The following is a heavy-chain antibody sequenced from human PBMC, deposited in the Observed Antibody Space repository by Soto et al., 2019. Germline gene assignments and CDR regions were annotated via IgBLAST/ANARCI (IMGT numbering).Heavy chain of an antibody. CDR2: FIPMLGIA. Sequence: QVQLVQSGAEVKRPGSSVKVSCKASGASFSRSTFSWVRQAPGQGLEWMGRFIPMLGIANYAQTFQGRVTITADKSTSTAYMDLSSLRSEDTAVYYCARLYDDTSGNFDYWGQGTLVTVSS. CDR1: GASFSRST. J-gene: IGHJ4*02. V-gene: IGHV1-69*02. D-gene: IGHD3-22*01. CDR3: ARLYDDTSGNFDY.